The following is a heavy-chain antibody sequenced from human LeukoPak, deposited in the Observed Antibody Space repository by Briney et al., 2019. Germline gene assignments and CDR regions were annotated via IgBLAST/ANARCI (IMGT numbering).Heavy chain of an antibody. V-gene: IGHV4-59*12. J-gene: IGHJ4*02. Sequence: SETLSLTCTVSGGSISSYHWSWIRQPPGKGLECIGYIYYSGSTYNNPSLKSRVTISVDTSKNQFSLKLSSVTAADTAVYYCARATRAARHFDYWGQGTLVTVSS. CDR1: GGSISSYH. D-gene: IGHD6-6*01. CDR2: IYYSGST. CDR3: ARATRAARHFDY.